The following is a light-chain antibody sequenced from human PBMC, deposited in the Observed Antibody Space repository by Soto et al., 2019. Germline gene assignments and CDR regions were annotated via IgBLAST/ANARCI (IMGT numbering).Light chain of an antibody. CDR3: SSYTGSSTVV. CDR1: SSDVGGYNY. Sequence: QSVLTQPASVSGSPGQSITISCTGTSSDVGGYNYVSWYQQHPGKAPKLMIYDVINRPSGVSNRFSGSKSGNTASLTISGLQAEDEADYYCSSYTGSSTVVFGGGTKLTVL. V-gene: IGLV2-14*03. J-gene: IGLJ2*01. CDR2: DVI.